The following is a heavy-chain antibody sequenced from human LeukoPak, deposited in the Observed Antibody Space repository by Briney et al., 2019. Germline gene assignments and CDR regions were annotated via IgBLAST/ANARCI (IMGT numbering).Heavy chain of an antibody. CDR3: TTDPTLWELLSRDY. J-gene: IGHJ4*02. CDR2: IKSKTDGGTT. V-gene: IGHV3-15*01. CDR1: GFTFSNAW. Sequence: GGSLRLSCAASGFTFSNAWMSWVRQAPGKGLEWVGRIKSKTDGGTTDYAAPVKGRFTISRDDSKNTLYLQMNSLKTEDTAVYYCTTDPTLWELLSRDYWGQGTLVTVSS. D-gene: IGHD1-26*01.